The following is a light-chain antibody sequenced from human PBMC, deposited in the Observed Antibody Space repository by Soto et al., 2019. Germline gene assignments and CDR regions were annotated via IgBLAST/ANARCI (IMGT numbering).Light chain of an antibody. CDR2: KAS. CDR3: QHYNSYSEA. Sequence: DIQMTQSPSTLSGSVGDRVTITCRASQTISSWLAWYQQKPGKAPKLLIYKASTLKSGVPSRFSGSGSGTEFTLTISSLQPDDFATYYGQHYNSYSEALGKGTKVDLK. V-gene: IGKV1-5*03. CDR1: QTISSW. J-gene: IGKJ1*01.